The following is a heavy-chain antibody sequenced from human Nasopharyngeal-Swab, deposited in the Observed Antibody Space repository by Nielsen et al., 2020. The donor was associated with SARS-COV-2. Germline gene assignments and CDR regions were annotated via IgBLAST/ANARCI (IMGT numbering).Heavy chain of an antibody. J-gene: IGHJ1*01. CDR2: IYSGGST. V-gene: IGHV3-66*01. CDR1: GFTVSSNY. CDR3: ARGYSGSYYEYFQH. D-gene: IGHD1-26*01. Sequence: GGSLRLSCAASGFTVSSNYMSWVRQAPGKGLEWVSVIYSGGSTYYADSVKGRFTISRDNSKNTLYLQMNSLRAEDTAVYYCARGYSGSYYEYFQHWGQGTLVTVSS.